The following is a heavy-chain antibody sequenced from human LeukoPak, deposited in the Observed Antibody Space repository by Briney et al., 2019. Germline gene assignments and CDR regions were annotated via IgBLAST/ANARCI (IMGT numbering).Heavy chain of an antibody. V-gene: IGHV5-51*01. CDR3: ASIVVAAAGRGYYYYGMDV. CDR2: IYPGDSDT. J-gene: IGHJ6*02. Sequence: GESLRISCKGSGYSFASFWIGWVRQMPGKGLEWMGIIYPGDSDTRYSPSFQGQVTISADKSISTTYVQWSSLKASDTAMYYCASIVVAAAGRGYYYYGMDVWGQGTTVTVSS. CDR1: GYSFASFW. D-gene: IGHD6-13*01.